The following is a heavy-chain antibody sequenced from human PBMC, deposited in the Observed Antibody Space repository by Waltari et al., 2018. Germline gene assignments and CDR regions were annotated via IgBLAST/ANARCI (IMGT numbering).Heavy chain of an antibody. D-gene: IGHD1-1*01. CDR3: ARRNYPYYYYGMDV. CDR1: GFTFGDCS. CDR2: ISSSGSTI. Sequence: QVQLVESGGGLVKPGGSLRLSCAAPGFTFGDCSMSWIRQAPGKGLEWVSYISSSGSTIYYADSVKGRFTISRDNAKNSLYLQMNSLRAEDTAVYYCARRNYPYYYYGMDVWGQGTTVTVSS. V-gene: IGHV3-11*04. J-gene: IGHJ6*02.